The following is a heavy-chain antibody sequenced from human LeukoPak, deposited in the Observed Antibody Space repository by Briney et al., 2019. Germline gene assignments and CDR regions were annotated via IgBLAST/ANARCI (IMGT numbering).Heavy chain of an antibody. CDR3: VRGRRNVWGSYRYGLRDMRSFDP. J-gene: IGHJ5*02. D-gene: IGHD3-16*02. CDR2: INHSGST. CDR1: GGSFSGYY. Sequence: SETLSLTCAVYGGSFSGYYWSWIRQPPGKGLEWIGEINHSGSTNYNPSLKSRVTISVDTSKNQFSLKLSSVTAADTAVYYCVRGRRNVWGSYRYGLRDMRSFDPWGQGTLVTVSS. V-gene: IGHV4-34*01.